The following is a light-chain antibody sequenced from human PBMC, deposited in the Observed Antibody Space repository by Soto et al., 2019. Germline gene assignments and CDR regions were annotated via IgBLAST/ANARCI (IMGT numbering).Light chain of an antibody. V-gene: IGLV2-14*01. J-gene: IGLJ3*02. CDR2: DVS. CDR1: SSDVGGYNY. CDR3: SSYASSRTRV. Sequence: QSALTQPASVSGSPGQSITISCTGTSSDVGGYNYVSWYQQHPGKAPKLMIYDVSNRPSGVSNRFPGSKSGNTASLTIYGVQAADGAGYFFSSYASSRTRVFGGRTKLTVL.